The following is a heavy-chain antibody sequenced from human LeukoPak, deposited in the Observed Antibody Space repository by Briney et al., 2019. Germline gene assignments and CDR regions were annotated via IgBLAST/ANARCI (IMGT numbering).Heavy chain of an antibody. CDR1: GFTFSSYA. CDR2: ISGSGGST. D-gene: IGHD6-19*01. Sequence: GGSLRLSCAASGFTFSSYAMSWVRQAPGKGLEWVSAISGSGGSTYYADFVKGRFTISRDNSKNTLYLQMNSLRAEDTAVYYCAKDSSLAGILVPFDYWGQGTLVTVSS. CDR3: AKDSSLAGILVPFDY. V-gene: IGHV3-23*01. J-gene: IGHJ4*02.